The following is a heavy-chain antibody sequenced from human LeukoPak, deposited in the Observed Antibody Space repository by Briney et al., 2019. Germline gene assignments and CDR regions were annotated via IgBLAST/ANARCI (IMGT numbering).Heavy chain of an antibody. V-gene: IGHV3-20*04. CDR1: GFTFDDYG. J-gene: IGHJ4*02. CDR2: INWNGGST. CDR3: ASGYSSDYGGNTY. Sequence: GGSLRLSCAASGFTFDDYGMSWVRQAPGKGLEWVSGINWNGGSTGYADSVKGRFTISRDNAKNTLYLQMNSLRAEDTAVYYCASGYSSDYGGNTYWGQGTLVTVSS. D-gene: IGHD4-23*01.